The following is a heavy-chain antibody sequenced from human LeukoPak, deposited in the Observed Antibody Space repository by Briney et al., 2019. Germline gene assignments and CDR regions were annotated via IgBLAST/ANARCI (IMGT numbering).Heavy chain of an antibody. Sequence: SETLSLTCAVYGGSFSGYYWSWIRQPPGKGLEWIGEINHSGSTNYNPSLKSRVTISVDTSKNQFSLKLSSVTAADTAVYYCTRGNDDILTGYYNWFDPWGQGTLVTVSS. CDR2: INHSGST. V-gene: IGHV4-34*01. D-gene: IGHD3-9*01. CDR1: GGSFSGYY. CDR3: TRGNDDILTGYYNWFDP. J-gene: IGHJ5*02.